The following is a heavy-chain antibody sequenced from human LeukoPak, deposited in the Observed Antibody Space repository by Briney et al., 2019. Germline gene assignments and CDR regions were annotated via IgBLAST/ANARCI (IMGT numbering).Heavy chain of an antibody. CDR3: ARDRAGGMDV. CDR1: GGSISSYY. Sequence: PSETLSLTCTVSGGSISSYYWSWIRQPPGKGLEWIGYISYSGSTNYNPSLKSRVTISVDTSKNQFSLKLSSVTAADTAVYYCARDRAGGMDVWGQGTTVTVSS. CDR2: ISYSGST. J-gene: IGHJ6*02. V-gene: IGHV4-59*08.